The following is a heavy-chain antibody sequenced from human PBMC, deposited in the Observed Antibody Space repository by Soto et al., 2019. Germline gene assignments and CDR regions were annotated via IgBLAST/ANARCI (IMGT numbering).Heavy chain of an antibody. J-gene: IGHJ5*02. V-gene: IGHV3-15*01. CDR3: TTDKEFWSGYYLGNWFDP. CDR1: GFTFSNAW. D-gene: IGHD3-3*01. Sequence: PGGSLRLSCAASGFTFSNAWMSWVRQAPGKGLEWVGRIKSKTDGGTTDYAAPVKGRFTISRDDSKNTLYLQMNSLKTEDTAVYYCTTDKEFWSGYYLGNWFDPWGQGTRVTVSS. CDR2: IKSKTDGGTT.